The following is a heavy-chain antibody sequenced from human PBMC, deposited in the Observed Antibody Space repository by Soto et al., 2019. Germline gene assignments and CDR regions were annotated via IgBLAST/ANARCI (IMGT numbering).Heavy chain of an antibody. V-gene: IGHV4-30-4*01. Sequence: TLSLTCTVSGGSISSGDYYWSWIRQPPGKGLEWIGYIYYSGSTYYNPSLKSRVTISVDTSKNQFSLKLSSVTAADTAVYHCARDTSNDYGDSYYFDYWGQGTLVTVSS. J-gene: IGHJ4*02. D-gene: IGHD4-17*01. CDR1: GGSISSGDYY. CDR3: ARDTSNDYGDSYYFDY. CDR2: IYYSGST.